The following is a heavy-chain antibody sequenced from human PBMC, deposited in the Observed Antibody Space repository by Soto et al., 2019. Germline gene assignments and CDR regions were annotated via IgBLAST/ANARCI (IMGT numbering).Heavy chain of an antibody. D-gene: IGHD1-1*01. CDR3: ARVLEFRDGYISHFDF. V-gene: IGHV1-69*01. J-gene: IGHJ4*02. CDR1: GGTFRNYP. Sequence: QVQLVQSGAEVKKPGSSVKISRKASGGTFRNYPFSWVRQAPGQGLEWMGGIIPIFGTPNYAQKFQGRVTITADESTTTVYMELSSLRSDDTAVYYCARVLEFRDGYISHFDFWGQGTLVTVSS. CDR2: IIPIFGTP.